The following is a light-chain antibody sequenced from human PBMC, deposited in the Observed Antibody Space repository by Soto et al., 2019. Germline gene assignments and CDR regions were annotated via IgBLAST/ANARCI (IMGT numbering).Light chain of an antibody. CDR1: QSVSSSY. Sequence: EIVLTQSPGTLSLSPGERATLSCRASQSVSSSYLAWYQQKPGQAPRLLIYGASSRATGIPDRFSGSGSGTDFTLTISSLEPEDFAVYYCQQYSSSPPNTFGQGTKLEIK. V-gene: IGKV3-20*01. CDR3: QQYSSSPPNT. J-gene: IGKJ2*01. CDR2: GAS.